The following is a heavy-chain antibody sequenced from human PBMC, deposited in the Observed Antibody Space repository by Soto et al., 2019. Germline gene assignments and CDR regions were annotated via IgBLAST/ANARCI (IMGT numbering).Heavy chain of an antibody. CDR3: ARGRTVSSIGPLVV. CDR2: VSPKSGNT. Sequence: QIQLVQSVADVKKPGASVKVSCKASGYNFFDYGVSWVRQAPGQGLAWMGWVSPKSGNTDYARKVQGRVTMTTDISTSTAYMELRGLISDDTGVYYCARGRTVSSIGPLVVWGQGTLVSVSS. J-gene: IGHJ1*01. V-gene: IGHV1-18*01. CDR1: GYNFFDYG. D-gene: IGHD1-1*01.